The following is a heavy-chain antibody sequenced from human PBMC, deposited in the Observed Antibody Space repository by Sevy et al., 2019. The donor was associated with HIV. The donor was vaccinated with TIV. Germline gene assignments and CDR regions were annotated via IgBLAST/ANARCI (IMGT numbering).Heavy chain of an antibody. D-gene: IGHD3-10*01. Sequence: ASVKVSCKASGHTFSDYYIQWVRQAPGQGLEWMGWINSNSGAISYAQKFRDRVTMTSDTSISTAYMELSRLRSDDTTVYYCATRDSYDYWGQGTLVTVSS. J-gene: IGHJ4*02. CDR2: INSNSGAI. CDR1: GHTFSDYY. V-gene: IGHV1-2*02. CDR3: ATRDSYDY.